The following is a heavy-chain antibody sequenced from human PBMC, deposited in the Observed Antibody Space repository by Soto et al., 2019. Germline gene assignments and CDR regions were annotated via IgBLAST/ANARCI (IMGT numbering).Heavy chain of an antibody. Sequence: QVQLQQWGAGLLKPSETPSLTCAVYGGSFSGYYWSWIRQPPGKGLEWIGEINHSGSTNYNPSLKSRVTISVDTSKNQFSLKLSSVTAADTAVYYCASYLTGTGDDFDYWGQGTLVTVSS. CDR1: GGSFSGYY. CDR2: INHSGST. J-gene: IGHJ4*02. D-gene: IGHD1-7*01. CDR3: ASYLTGTGDDFDY. V-gene: IGHV4-34*01.